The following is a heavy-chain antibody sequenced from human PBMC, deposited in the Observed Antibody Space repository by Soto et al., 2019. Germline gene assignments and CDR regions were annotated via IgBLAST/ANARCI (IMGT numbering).Heavy chain of an antibody. Sequence: SETLSLTCTVSGGSTSSGDYYWSWIRQPPGKGLEWIGYIYYSGSTYYNPSLKSRVTISVDTSKNQFSLKLSSVTAADTAVYYCARAGFGAYDSSLYSLPSWFDPWGQGTLVPVSS. CDR3: ARAGFGAYDSSLYSLPSWFDP. D-gene: IGHD3-22*01. J-gene: IGHJ5*02. CDR1: GGSTSSGDYY. CDR2: IYYSGST. V-gene: IGHV4-30-4*01.